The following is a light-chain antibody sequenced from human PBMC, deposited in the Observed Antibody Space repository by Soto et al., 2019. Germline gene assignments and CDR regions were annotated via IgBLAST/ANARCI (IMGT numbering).Light chain of an antibody. CDR1: QSISSW. J-gene: IGKJ1*01. CDR2: DAS. Sequence: DIQMTQSPSTLSASVGDRVTITCRASQSISSWLAWYQQKPGKAPKLLIYDASSLESGVPSRFSGSGSGTEFTLTISSLQPDDFATYYCQQYGGSSWTFGQGTKVDIK. V-gene: IGKV1-5*01. CDR3: QQYGGSSWT.